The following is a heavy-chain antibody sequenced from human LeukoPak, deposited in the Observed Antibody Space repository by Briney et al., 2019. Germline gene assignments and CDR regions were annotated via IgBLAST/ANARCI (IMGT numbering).Heavy chain of an antibody. Sequence: PSQTLSLTCTVSGGSISSGSYYWSWIRQPPGKGLEWIGRIYTSGSTNYNPSLKSRVTISVDTSKNQFSLKLSSVTAADTAVYYCARSYMDVWGKGTTVTVSS. CDR2: IYTSGST. V-gene: IGHV4-61*02. CDR3: ARSYMDV. J-gene: IGHJ6*03. CDR1: GGSISSGSYY.